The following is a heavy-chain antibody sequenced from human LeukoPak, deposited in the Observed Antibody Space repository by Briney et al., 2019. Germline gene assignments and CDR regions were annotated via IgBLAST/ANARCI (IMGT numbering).Heavy chain of an antibody. CDR1: GYTFTSYD. V-gene: IGHV1-8*01. Sequence: EASVKVSCKASGYTFTSYDINWVQQATGQGLKWMGWMNTNSGNTGYAQKFQGRVTMTRNTSISTAYMELSSLRSEDTAVYYCASGDTAMVIGYWGQGTLVTVSS. J-gene: IGHJ4*02. CDR3: ASGDTAMVIGY. CDR2: MNTNSGNT. D-gene: IGHD5-18*01.